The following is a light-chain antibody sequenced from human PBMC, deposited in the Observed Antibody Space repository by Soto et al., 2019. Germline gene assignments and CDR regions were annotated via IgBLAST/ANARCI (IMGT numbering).Light chain of an antibody. V-gene: IGLV1-40*01. CDR1: SSNIGAGYD. CDR2: GNS. Sequence: QSVLTQPPSVSGAPGQRVTISCTGSSSNIGAGYDVHWYQQLPGTAPKLLIYGNSNRPSGVPDRFSGSKSGTSASLAITGLQDEDEADYYCSSSDSSLSAWVFGGATKLTVL. CDR3: SSSDSSLSAWV. J-gene: IGLJ2*01.